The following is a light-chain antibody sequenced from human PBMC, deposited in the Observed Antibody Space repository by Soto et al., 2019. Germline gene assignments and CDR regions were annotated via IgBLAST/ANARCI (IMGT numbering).Light chain of an antibody. Sequence: QSALTQPPSASGSPGQSITISCTGTSSDVGGYNYVSWYQQHPGKAPKLIFHEVNKRPSGVPDRFSGSKSGNTASLTVTGLQAEDEADYYCSSYAGSNILVFGEGTKMTV. V-gene: IGLV2-8*01. CDR3: SSYAGSNILV. CDR1: SSDVGGYNY. J-gene: IGLJ2*01. CDR2: EVN.